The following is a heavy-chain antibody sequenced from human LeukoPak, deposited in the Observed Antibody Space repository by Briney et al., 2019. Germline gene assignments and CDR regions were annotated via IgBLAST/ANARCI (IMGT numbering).Heavy chain of an antibody. CDR1: GASVTDYY. D-gene: IGHD7-27*01. Sequence: PSETLSLTCTVSGASVTDYYWSWIRQSPGKGLEWISYIHHSGNSDYNPSLRSRVTTSLGTSKNQFSLNLISVTAADKAVYYCTRGHWGLQSWSQGTLVTVSS. CDR2: IHHSGNS. CDR3: TRGHWGLQS. V-gene: IGHV4-59*02. J-gene: IGHJ5*02.